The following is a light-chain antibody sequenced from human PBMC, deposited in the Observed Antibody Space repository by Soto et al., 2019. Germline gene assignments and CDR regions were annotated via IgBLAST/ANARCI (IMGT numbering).Light chain of an antibody. Sequence: QAVVTQPPSVSGAPGQRVTISCTGSSSNIGARYDVHWYQQLPGTAPKLLIYGNNNRPSGVPDRFSGSKSGTSASLAITGLQAEDEADYYCQSYDSSLIGWVFGGGTKLNVL. CDR2: GNN. J-gene: IGLJ3*02. V-gene: IGLV1-40*01. CDR3: QSYDSSLIGWV. CDR1: SSNIGARYD.